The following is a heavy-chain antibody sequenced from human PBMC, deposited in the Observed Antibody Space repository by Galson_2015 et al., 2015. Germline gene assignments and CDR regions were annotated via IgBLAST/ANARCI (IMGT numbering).Heavy chain of an antibody. CDR2: ISSSSSTI. CDR1: GFTFSTYR. Sequence: SLRLSCAASGFTFSTYRMNWVRQAPGKGLEWISYISSSSSTIYYADSVKGRFTISRDNATIHLQMNSLQTEDTAMYYCVTDVPAVGAGEFDYWGQGTLVTVSS. V-gene: IGHV3-48*01. CDR3: VTDVPAVGAGEFDY. J-gene: IGHJ4*02. D-gene: IGHD1-26*01.